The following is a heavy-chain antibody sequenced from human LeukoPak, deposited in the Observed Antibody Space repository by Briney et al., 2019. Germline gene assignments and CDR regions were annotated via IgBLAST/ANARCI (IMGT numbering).Heavy chain of an antibody. CDR1: GGSISSYY. D-gene: IGHD2-21*02. CDR2: IYYSGST. J-gene: IGHJ4*02. Sequence: SETLSLTCTVSGGSISSYYWSWLRQPPGKGLEWIGYIYYSGSTNYNPSLKSRVTISVDTSKNQFSLKLSSVTAADTAVYYCASGRGGGDSIDYWGQGTLVTVSS. CDR3: ASGRGGGDSIDY. V-gene: IGHV4-59*08.